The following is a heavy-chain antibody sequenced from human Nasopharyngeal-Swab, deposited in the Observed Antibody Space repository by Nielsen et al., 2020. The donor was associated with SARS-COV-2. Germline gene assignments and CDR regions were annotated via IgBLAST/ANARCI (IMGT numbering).Heavy chain of an antibody. CDR1: GFTVSDYA. V-gene: IGHV3-23*01. CDR2: ISGSGGST. J-gene: IGHJ6*02. Sequence: GESLKISCAASGFTVSDYAMSWVRQAPGKGLEWVSTISGSGGSTYYADSVKGRFTISRDNSKNTLYLQMNSLRAEDTAVYYCAKDGGLTTFPYYYYYGMDVWGQGTTVTVSS. CDR3: AKDGGLTTFPYYYYYGMDV. D-gene: IGHD4/OR15-4a*01.